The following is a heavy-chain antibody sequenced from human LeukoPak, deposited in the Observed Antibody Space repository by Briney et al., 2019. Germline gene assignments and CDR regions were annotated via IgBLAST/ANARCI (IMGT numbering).Heavy chain of an antibody. J-gene: IGHJ4*02. CDR3: ARAHYSSSWYYFDY. Sequence: GGSLRLSCAASGFTVSSNYMSWVRQAPGKGLEWVSVIYSGGSTYYADSVKGRFTISRDSSKNTLYLQMNSLRAEDTAVYYCARAHYSSSWYYFDYWGQGTLVTVSS. D-gene: IGHD6-13*01. CDR2: IYSGGST. V-gene: IGHV3-66*01. CDR1: GFTVSSNY.